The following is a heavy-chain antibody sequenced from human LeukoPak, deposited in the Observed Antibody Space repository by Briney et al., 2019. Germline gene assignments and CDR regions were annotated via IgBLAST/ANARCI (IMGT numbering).Heavy chain of an antibody. CDR3: ARATYYYGSGALRFYYYGMDV. CDR1: GGSFSGYY. J-gene: IGHJ6*02. CDR2: INHSGST. D-gene: IGHD3-10*01. V-gene: IGHV4-34*01. Sequence: SETLSLTCAVYGGSFSGYYWSWIRQPPGKGLEWIGEINHSGSTNYNPSLKRRVTISVDTSKNQFSLKLSSVTAADTAVYYCARATYYYGSGALRFYYYGMDVWGQGTTVTVSS.